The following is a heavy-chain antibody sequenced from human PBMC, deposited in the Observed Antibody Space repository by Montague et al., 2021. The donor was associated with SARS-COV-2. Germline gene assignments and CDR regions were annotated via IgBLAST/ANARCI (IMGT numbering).Heavy chain of an antibody. CDR3: ARAGGGSSYNYYGLDV. CDR1: GGSINSSY. V-gene: IGHV4-59*01. J-gene: IGHJ6*02. Sequence: SETLSLTCSISGGSINSSYCNWIRHSPGKGLDRIGYVCYTGGTNYNPSPKSRTTISVDTSTNQFSLTVGSVTAAYTAVYYCARAGGGSSYNYYGLDVWGQGTLVRVS. D-gene: IGHD2-15*01. CDR2: VCYTGGT.